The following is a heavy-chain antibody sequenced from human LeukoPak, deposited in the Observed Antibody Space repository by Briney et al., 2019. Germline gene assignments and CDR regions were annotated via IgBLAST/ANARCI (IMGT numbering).Heavy chain of an antibody. CDR1: GGSISSGGYY. J-gene: IGHJ6*02. CDR2: IYYSGST. V-gene: IGHV4-31*03. Sequence: SETLSLTCTVSGGSISSGGYYWSWIRLHPGKGLEWIGYIYYSGSTYYNPSLKSRVTISVDTSKNQFSLKLSSVTTADTAVYYCARSHFDGYGMDVWGQGTTVTVSS. CDR3: ARSHFDGYGMDV. D-gene: IGHD3-9*01.